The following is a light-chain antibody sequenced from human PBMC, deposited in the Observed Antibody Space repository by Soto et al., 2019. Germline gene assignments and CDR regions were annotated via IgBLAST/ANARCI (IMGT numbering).Light chain of an antibody. CDR2: DAS. J-gene: IGKJ5*01. V-gene: IGKV3-11*01. CDR3: QQRSNWPPSIT. Sequence: DIVLTHSPATLSITPGERATLSCRASQSVSSYLAWYQQKPGQAPRLLIYDASNRATGIPARFSGSGSGTDFTLTISSLEPEDFAVYYCQQRSNWPPSITFGQGTRLEIK. CDR1: QSVSSY.